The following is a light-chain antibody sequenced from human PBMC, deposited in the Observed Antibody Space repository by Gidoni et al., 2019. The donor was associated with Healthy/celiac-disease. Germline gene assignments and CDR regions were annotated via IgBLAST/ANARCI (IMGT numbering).Light chain of an antibody. CDR3: QQYYSTPF. CDR2: WAS. Sequence: DIVMTQSPDSLAVSLGERATINCKSSQSVLYSSNNKNYLAWYQQKPGQPPKLLIYWASTRESVVPDRFSGSGSGTDFTLTISSLQAEDVAVYYCQQYYSTPFFGGGTKVEIK. V-gene: IGKV4-1*01. CDR1: QSVLYSSNNKNY. J-gene: IGKJ4*01.